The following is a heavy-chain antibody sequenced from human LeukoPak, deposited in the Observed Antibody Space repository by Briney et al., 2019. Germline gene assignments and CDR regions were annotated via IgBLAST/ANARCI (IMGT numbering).Heavy chain of an antibody. D-gene: IGHD1-26*01. CDR1: GFTFGDYA. J-gene: IGHJ3*02. Sequence: GGSLRLSCTASGFTFGDYAMNWVRQAPGKGLEWVSSISSSSSYIYYADSVKGRFTISRDNAKNSLYLQMNSLRAEDTAVYYCASSGSYGEAFIWGQGTMVTVSS. CDR2: ISSSSSYI. V-gene: IGHV3-21*01. CDR3: ASSGSYGEAFI.